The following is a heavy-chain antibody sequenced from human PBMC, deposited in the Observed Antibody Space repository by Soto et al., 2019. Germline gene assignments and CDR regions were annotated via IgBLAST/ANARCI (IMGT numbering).Heavy chain of an antibody. D-gene: IGHD3-10*01. V-gene: IGHV4-34*01. Sequence: SEPLCLTCAVDGGTFGGYGGSWIRQPPGRGLEWIGEINHSGSTNYNPSLKSRVTISVDTSKNQFSLKLSSVTAADTAVYYCARGWRPYGSGSYCWSEPWGQGTLVTVSS. J-gene: IGHJ5*02. CDR1: GGTFGGYG. CDR3: ARGWRPYGSGSYCWSEP. CDR2: INHSGST.